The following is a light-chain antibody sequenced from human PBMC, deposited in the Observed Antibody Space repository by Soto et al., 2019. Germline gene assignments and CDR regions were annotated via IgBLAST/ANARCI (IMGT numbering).Light chain of an antibody. Sequence: DIVMTQSPATLSVSPWERATLSCGASQSVSSNLAWYQQKPGQAPRLLIYGASTRATGIPDRFSGSGSGTDFTLTISSLQSEDFAVYYCQKHSNWPRTVGQGTKVDIK. V-gene: IGKV3-15*01. J-gene: IGKJ2*02. CDR2: GAS. CDR3: QKHSNWPRT. CDR1: QSVSSN.